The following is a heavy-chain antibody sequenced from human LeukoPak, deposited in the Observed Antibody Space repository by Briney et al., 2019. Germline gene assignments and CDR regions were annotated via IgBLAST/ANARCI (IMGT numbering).Heavy chain of an antibody. CDR3: ARGREWLEEYFQH. CDR2: IYYGGSS. D-gene: IGHD6-19*01. J-gene: IGHJ1*01. V-gene: IGHV4-39*07. CDR1: GDSIGSSSYF. Sequence: PSETLSLTCTVSGDSIGSSSYFWDWIRQPPGKGLEWIGSIYYGGSSYYNPSLKSRVTISVDTSKNQFSLKLSSVTVADTAVYYCARGREWLEEYFQHWGQGTLVTVSS.